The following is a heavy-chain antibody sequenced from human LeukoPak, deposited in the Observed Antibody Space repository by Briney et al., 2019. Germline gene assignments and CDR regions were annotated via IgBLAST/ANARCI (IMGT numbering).Heavy chain of an antibody. J-gene: IGHJ4*02. CDR1: GITLSNYG. CDR3: AKRGVVIRVILVGFHKEAYYFDS. CDR2: VSDSGGST. Sequence: GGSLRLSCAVSGITLSNYGMSWVRQAPGKGLEWVAGVSDSGGSTKYADSVKGRFAISRDKPKSTLYLQMNSLRAEDTAVYFCAKRGVVIRVILVGFHKEAYYFDSWGQGALVTVSS. V-gene: IGHV3-23*01. D-gene: IGHD3-22*01.